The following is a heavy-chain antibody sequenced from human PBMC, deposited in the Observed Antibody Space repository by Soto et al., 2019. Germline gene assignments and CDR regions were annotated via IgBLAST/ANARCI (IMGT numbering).Heavy chain of an antibody. Sequence: GGSLRLSCAASGFTFSSYAMSWVRQAPGKGLEWVSAISGSGGSTYYADSVKGRFTISRDNSKNTLYLQMNSLRAEDTAVYYCAKVGSRSSSYYYYYYMDVWGKGTTVTVSS. CDR3: AKVGSRSSSYYYYYYMDV. CDR1: GFTFSSYA. J-gene: IGHJ6*03. D-gene: IGHD6-6*01. CDR2: ISGSGGST. V-gene: IGHV3-23*01.